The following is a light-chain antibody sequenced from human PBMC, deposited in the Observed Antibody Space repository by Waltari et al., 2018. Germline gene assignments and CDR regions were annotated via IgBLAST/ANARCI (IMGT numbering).Light chain of an antibody. V-gene: IGKV3-15*01. CDR1: QFVSSN. CDR2: GPT. CDR3: QQYNDWPPLT. J-gene: IGKJ4*01. Sequence: EVVMTQSPVTLSVSPGERATLSCRASQFVSSNLAWDQQKPGQAPRLLIYGPTTRATGIPARFSGSGSGTEFTLTINSLQSEDFAVYFCQQYNDWPPLTFGGGTKVEIK.